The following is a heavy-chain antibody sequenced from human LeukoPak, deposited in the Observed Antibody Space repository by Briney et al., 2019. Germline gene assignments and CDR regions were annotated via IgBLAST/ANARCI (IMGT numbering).Heavy chain of an antibody. Sequence: GVSVKVSCKAAGYTFTSHGFIWLRQAPGQGLEWMGWITVNNGYTKYAQELQGRVTMTTDTSTSTAYMELRSLRSDDTAAYYCAKVHCISTNCNHIWTYFDYWGQGTLVTVSS. D-gene: IGHD2-2*01. CDR2: ITVNNGYT. CDR3: AKVHCISTNCNHIWTYFDY. V-gene: IGHV1-18*01. CDR1: GYTFTSHG. J-gene: IGHJ4*02.